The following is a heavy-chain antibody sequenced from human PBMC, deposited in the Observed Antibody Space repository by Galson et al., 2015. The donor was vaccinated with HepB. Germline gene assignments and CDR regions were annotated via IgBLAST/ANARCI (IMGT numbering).Heavy chain of an antibody. CDR3: ARAQYSSSWYRTGFGYYFDY. D-gene: IGHD6-13*01. CDR2: ISYDGSNK. V-gene: IGHV3-30*03. Sequence: SLRLSCAASGFTFSSYGMHWVRQAPGKGLEWVAVISYDGSNKYYADSVKGRFTISRDNSKNTLYLQMNSLRAEDTAVYYCARAQYSSSWYRTGFGYYFDYWGQGTLVTVSS. CDR1: GFTFSSYG. J-gene: IGHJ4*02.